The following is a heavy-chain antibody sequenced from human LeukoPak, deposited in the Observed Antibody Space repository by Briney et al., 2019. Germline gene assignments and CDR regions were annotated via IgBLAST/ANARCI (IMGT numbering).Heavy chain of an antibody. CDR2: ILNIGST. CDR1: GGSISSYY. D-gene: IGHD5-12*01. J-gene: IGHJ4*02. Sequence: PSETLSLTCTVSGGSISSYYWSWIRHPPGKGLELIGYILNIGSTNYNPSLKSRVTISLDTSKNQFSLKLSSVTAADTAVYYCARHVTVASRGFDYWGQGTLVTVSS. CDR3: ARHVTVASRGFDY. V-gene: IGHV4-59*08.